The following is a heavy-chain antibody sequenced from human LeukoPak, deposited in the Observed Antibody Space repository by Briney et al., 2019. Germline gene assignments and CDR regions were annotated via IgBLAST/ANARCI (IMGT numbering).Heavy chain of an antibody. V-gene: IGHV3-23*01. CDR3: ARAPNYYGSGSYYTYDY. Sequence: GGSLRLSCAASGFTFSSYGMHWVRQAPGKGLEWVSTVSGSGGSTYYADSVKGRFTISRDNSKNTLYLQMNSLRAEDTAVYYCARAPNYYGSGSYYTYDYWGQGTLVTVSS. D-gene: IGHD3-10*01. CDR1: GFTFSSYG. CDR2: VSGSGGST. J-gene: IGHJ4*02.